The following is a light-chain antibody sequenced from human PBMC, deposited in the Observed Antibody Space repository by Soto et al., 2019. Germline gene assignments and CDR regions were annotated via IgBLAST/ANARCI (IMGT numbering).Light chain of an antibody. Sequence: EIVLTQSPGTLSLSPGERATLSCRASQTVSNNYLAWYQQKPGQAPRLLIYGASSRATGIPDRFRGSGSGTDFTLTISSLEPEDFAVYFWQQYGSSWWTFGQGTKVEIK. CDR2: GAS. J-gene: IGKJ1*01. CDR3: QQYGSSWWT. V-gene: IGKV3-20*01. CDR1: QTVSNNY.